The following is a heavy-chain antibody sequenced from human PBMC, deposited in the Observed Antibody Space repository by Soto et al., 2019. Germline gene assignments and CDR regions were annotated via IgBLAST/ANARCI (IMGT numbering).Heavy chain of an antibody. Sequence: QVQVVQSGAEVKKPGASVKVSCRASGYTFTEFGINWVRQAPGQGLEWVGWISPYNGNTQYVEKLQGRVTMTTDTSTNTAYMELRSLRPDDTAVYYCARGRDYGDFYFDYWGQGTPVTVSS. CDR2: ISPYNGNT. D-gene: IGHD4-17*01. J-gene: IGHJ4*02. V-gene: IGHV1-18*01. CDR3: ARGRDYGDFYFDY. CDR1: GYTFTEFG.